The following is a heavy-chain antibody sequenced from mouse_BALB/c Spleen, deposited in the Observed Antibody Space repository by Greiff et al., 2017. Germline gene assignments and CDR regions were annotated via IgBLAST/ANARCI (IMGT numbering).Heavy chain of an antibody. J-gene: IGHJ1*01. CDR2: ISYSGST. D-gene: IGHD6-2*01. CDR1: GYSITSDYA. V-gene: IGHV3-2*02. CDR3: ARQVVGYFDV. Sequence: ESGPGLVKPSQSLSLTCTVTGYSITSDYAWNWIRQFPGNKLEWMGYISYSGSTSYNPSLKSRISITRDTSKNQFFLQLNSVTTEDTATYYCARQVVGYFDVWGAGTTVTGSS.